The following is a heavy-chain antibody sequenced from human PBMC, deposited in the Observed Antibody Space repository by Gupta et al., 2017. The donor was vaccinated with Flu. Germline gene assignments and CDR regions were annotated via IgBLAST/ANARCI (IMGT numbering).Heavy chain of an antibody. CDR3: ARLRITIYDYNYDMDV. Sequence: EVQLVESGGGFVQPGGSLRLSCAASGFSFSDSAMHWVRQASGKGLEWLGRVRSITNRYATVYAASVKGRFTISRDDSKNMMYLQMNSLKTDDTAVYYCARLRITIYDYNYDMDVWGQGTTVTVSS. V-gene: IGHV3-73*01. J-gene: IGHJ6*02. CDR1: GFSFSDSA. D-gene: IGHD3-3*01. CDR2: VRSITNRYAT.